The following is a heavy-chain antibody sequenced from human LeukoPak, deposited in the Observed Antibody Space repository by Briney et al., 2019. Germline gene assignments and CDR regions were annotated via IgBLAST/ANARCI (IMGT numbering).Heavy chain of an antibody. J-gene: IGHJ4*02. D-gene: IGHD2-15*01. V-gene: IGHV3-23*01. CDR3: AKQLGYCSAGTCYFSY. Sequence: GGSLRLSCAASGFTFSSSAMSWVRQAPGKGLKWVSAISNNGSYTYYADSVQGRFTISRDNSKSTLWLQVTSLRAEDTAVYYCAKQLGYCSAGTCYFSYWGQGTLVTVSS. CDR2: ISNNGSYT. CDR1: GFTFSSSA.